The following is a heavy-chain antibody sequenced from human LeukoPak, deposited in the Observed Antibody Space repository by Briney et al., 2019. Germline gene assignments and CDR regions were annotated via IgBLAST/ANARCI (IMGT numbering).Heavy chain of an antibody. CDR2: ITGGGT. J-gene: IGHJ6*03. D-gene: IGHD1-26*01. CDR3: AKDLSGRSYSYYYMDV. CDR1: GFSFSTYA. V-gene: IGHV3-23*01. Sequence: GGSLRLSCAASGFSFSTYAMSWVRQAPGKGLEWVSTITGGGTYYAASVRGRFTISRDNSENTLFLQMNSLRAEDTAVYSCAKDLSGRSYSYYYMDVWGRGTTVTVSS.